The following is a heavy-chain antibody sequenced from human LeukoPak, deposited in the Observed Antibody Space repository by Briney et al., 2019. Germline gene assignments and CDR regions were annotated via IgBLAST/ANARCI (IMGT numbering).Heavy chain of an antibody. CDR2: IMPLFGTA. V-gene: IGHV1-69*05. Sequence: ASVKVSCKTSGGTFNNSAISWVRQAPGQGLEWLGGIMPLFGTAGYAQKFQGRVTITKDESTRTVYMELSSLRSEDTAVYYCARDDSIAEAGTGTFDYWGQGTLVTVSS. CDR3: ARDDSIAEAGTGTFDY. CDR1: GGTFNNSA. J-gene: IGHJ4*02. D-gene: IGHD6-19*01.